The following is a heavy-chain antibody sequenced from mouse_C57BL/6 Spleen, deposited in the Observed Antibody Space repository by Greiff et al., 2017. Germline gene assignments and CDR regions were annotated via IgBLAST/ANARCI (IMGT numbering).Heavy chain of an antibody. CDR3: ASSYEGLYYFDY. CDR2: IYPGDGDT. J-gene: IGHJ2*01. D-gene: IGHD1-1*01. CDR1: GYAFSSSW. Sequence: QVQLQQSGPELVKPGASVKISCKASGYAFSSSWMNWVKQRPGKGLEWIGRIYPGDGDTNYNGKFKGKATLTADKSSSTAYMQLSSLTSEDSAVYFCASSYEGLYYFDYWGQGTTLTVSS. V-gene: IGHV1-82*01.